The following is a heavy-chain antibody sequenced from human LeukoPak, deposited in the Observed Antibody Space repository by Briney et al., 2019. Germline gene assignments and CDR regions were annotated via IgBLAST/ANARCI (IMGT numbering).Heavy chain of an antibody. CDR3: AREQDGHNSNRRGRFDY. CDR2: ISYSGSP. V-gene: IGHV4-61*01. D-gene: IGHD5-24*01. J-gene: IGHJ4*02. Sequence: SETLSLTCTVSGGSVSSSNYYWSWIRQPPGKGLEWVGYISYSGSPNYNPSLRSRVTISLDTSKNHFSLKLTSVTAADTAVYYCAREQDGHNSNRRGRFDYWGRGTLVTVSS. CDR1: GGSVSSSNYY.